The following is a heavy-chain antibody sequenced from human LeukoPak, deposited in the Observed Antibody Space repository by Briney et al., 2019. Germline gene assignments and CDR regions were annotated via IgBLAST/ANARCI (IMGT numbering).Heavy chain of an antibody. Sequence: GGSLRLSCAASGFTFSSYDMHWVRQATGKGLEWVSAIGTAGDTYYPGSVKGRFTISRENAKNSLYLQMNSLRAGDTAVYYCAREVTPWGNFYYYGLDVWGQGTTVTVSS. CDR3: AREVTPWGNFYYYGLDV. V-gene: IGHV3-13*01. J-gene: IGHJ6*02. CDR1: GFTFSSYD. D-gene: IGHD2-21*02. CDR2: IGTAGDT.